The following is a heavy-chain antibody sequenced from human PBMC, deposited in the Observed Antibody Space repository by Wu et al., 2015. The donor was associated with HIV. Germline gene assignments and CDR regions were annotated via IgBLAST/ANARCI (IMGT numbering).Heavy chain of an antibody. D-gene: IGHD3-10*01. CDR2: INPNSGGT. V-gene: IGHV1-2*02. CDR3: ARARGFGELFNAFDI. CDR1: GYTFTDYY. J-gene: IGHJ3*02. Sequence: QVQLVQSGAEVKKPGASVKVSCQASGYTFTDYYIHWLRQAPGQGLEWMGWINPNSGGTNYAQKFQGRVTMTRDTSISTAYMELSRLRSDDTAVYYCARARGFGELFNAFDIWGQGTMVTVSS.